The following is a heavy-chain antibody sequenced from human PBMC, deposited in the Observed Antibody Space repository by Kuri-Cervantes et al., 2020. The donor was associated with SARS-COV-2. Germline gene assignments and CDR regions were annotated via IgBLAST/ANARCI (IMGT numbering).Heavy chain of an antibody. V-gene: IGHV3-23*01. J-gene: IGHJ4*02. Sequence: GESLKISCAASGFTFSNAWMSWVRQAPGKGLEWVSAISGSGDSVYFADSVKGRFTISRDNSKNTVFLQMDSLRAADTAVYYCAKSEGTPGLKYWGQGTLVTVSS. D-gene: IGHD1-1*01. CDR1: GFTFSNAW. CDR3: AKSEGTPGLKY. CDR2: ISGSGDSV.